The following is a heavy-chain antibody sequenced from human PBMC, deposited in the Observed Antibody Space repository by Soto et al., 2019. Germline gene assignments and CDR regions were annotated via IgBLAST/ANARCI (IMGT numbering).Heavy chain of an antibody. J-gene: IGHJ4*02. Sequence: QVQLVQSGAEVKKPGASVKVSCKASGYTFSSYGISWVRQAPGQGLEWMGWISAYNGNTNYAQKLQGRVTMTTDTSTSTAYMEVRSLRXDXXXXXXXXXXXXXXXXXDYWGQGTLVTVSS. V-gene: IGHV1-18*01. CDR2: ISAYNGNT. CDR1: GYTFSSYG. CDR3: XXXXXXXXXXDY.